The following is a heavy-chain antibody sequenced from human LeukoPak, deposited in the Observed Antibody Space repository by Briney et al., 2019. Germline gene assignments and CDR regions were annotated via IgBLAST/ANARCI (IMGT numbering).Heavy chain of an antibody. D-gene: IGHD6-6*01. CDR2: IKQDGGEI. J-gene: IGHJ2*01. CDR1: GFSFSDYW. V-gene: IGHV3-7*03. Sequence: GGSLRLSCAASGFSFSDYWMSWVRQVPGKGLEWVANIKQDGGEIYYVDSVKGRFTISRDNAKNSLYLQMNSLRAEDTAIYYCARRTPEYSSRWYFDLWGRGTLVTVSS. CDR3: ARRTPEYSSRWYFDL.